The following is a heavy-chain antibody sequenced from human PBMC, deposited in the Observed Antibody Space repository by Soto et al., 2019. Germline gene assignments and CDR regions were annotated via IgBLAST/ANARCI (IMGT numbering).Heavy chain of an antibody. CDR1: GFTFSSYA. CDR2: ISSSGGST. Sequence: EVQLLESGGGLVQPGGSLRLSCAASGFTFSSYAMSWVRQAPGKGLEWVSTISSSGGSTYYADSVKGRFTISRDNSKNTLHLQMNSLRAEDTAVYYCAKERWEGYGMDAWCQGTTVTVSS. D-gene: IGHD1-26*01. CDR3: AKERWEGYGMDA. J-gene: IGHJ6*02. V-gene: IGHV3-23*01.